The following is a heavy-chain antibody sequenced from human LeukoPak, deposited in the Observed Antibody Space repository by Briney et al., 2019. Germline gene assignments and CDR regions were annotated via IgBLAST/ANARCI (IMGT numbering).Heavy chain of an antibody. Sequence: GGSLRLSCAASGFTFSSYAMSWVRQAPGKGLEWVSSISGGGGVTYYADSVKGRFTISRDNSKNTLYLQMDSLRAEDTAVYYCAKDPRVATIEIFDYWGQGTLVTVSS. V-gene: IGHV3-23*01. CDR2: ISGGGGVT. CDR3: AKDPRVATIEIFDY. J-gene: IGHJ4*02. D-gene: IGHD5-12*01. CDR1: GFTFSSYA.